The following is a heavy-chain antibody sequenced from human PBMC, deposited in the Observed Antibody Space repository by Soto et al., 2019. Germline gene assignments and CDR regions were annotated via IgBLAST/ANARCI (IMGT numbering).Heavy chain of an antibody. CDR1: GVSIISYY. CDR3: ARYADYGDVNFDY. V-gene: IGHV4-59*01. J-gene: IGHJ4*02. D-gene: IGHD4-17*01. Sequence: SETLSLTCTVSGVSIISYYWSWIRQPPGKGLEWIGYIYYSGSTNYNPSLKSRVTISVDTSKNQFSLKLSSVTAADTAVYYCARYADYGDVNFDYWGQGTVVTVSS. CDR2: IYYSGST.